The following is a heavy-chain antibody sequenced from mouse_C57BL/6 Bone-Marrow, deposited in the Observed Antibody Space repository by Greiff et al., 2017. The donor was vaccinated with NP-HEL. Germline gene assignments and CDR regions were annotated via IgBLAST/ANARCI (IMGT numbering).Heavy chain of an antibody. Sequence: QVQLQQPGAELVKPGASVKLSCKASGYTFTSYWMQWVKQRPGQGLEWIGEIDPSDSYTNSNQTFKGKATLTVDTSSSTAYMQLSSLTSEDSAVYYCARYGNYVDYWGQGTTLTVSS. CDR1: GYTFTSYW. CDR3: ARYGNYVDY. J-gene: IGHJ2*01. V-gene: IGHV1-50*01. CDR2: IDPSDSYT. D-gene: IGHD1-1*02.